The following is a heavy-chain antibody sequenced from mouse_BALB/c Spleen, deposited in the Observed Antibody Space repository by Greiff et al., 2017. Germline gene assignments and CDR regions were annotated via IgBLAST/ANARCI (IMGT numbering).Heavy chain of an antibody. CDR1: GYAFTSYN. V-gene: IGHV1S135*01. Sequence: VQLKQSGPELVKPGASVKVSCKASGYAFTSYNMYWVKQSHGKSLEWIGYIDPYNGGTSYNQKFKGKATLTVDKSSSTAYMHLNSLTSEDSAVYYCARTSMITTGAAMDYWGQGTSVTVSS. J-gene: IGHJ4*01. CDR3: ARTSMITTGAAMDY. CDR2: IDPYNGGT. D-gene: IGHD2-4*01.